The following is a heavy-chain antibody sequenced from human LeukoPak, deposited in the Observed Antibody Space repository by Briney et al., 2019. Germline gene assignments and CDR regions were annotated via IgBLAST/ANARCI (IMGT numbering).Heavy chain of an antibody. J-gene: IGHJ3*02. CDR3: AKDFYSGELFHHAFDI. Sequence: GGSLRLSGAASGFTFSSYGMHWVRQAPGKGLEWVAVIWYDGSNKYYADSVKGRFTISRDNSKNTLYLQMNSLRAEDTAVYYCAKDFYSGELFHHAFDIWGQGTMVTVSS. V-gene: IGHV3-33*06. CDR1: GFTFSSYG. CDR2: IWYDGSNK. D-gene: IGHD3-10*01.